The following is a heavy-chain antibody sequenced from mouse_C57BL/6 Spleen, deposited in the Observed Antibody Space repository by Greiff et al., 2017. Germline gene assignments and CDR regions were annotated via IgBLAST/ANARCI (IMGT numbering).Heavy chain of an antibody. V-gene: IGHV5-9*01. Sequence: EVMLVESGGGLVKPGGSLKLSCAASGFTFSSYTMSWVRQTPEKRLEWVATISGGGGNTYYPDSVKGRFTISRDNAKNTLYLQMSSLRSEDTALYYCARQGIYYGNLYYAMDYWGQGTSVTVSS. CDR2: ISGGGGNT. CDR1: GFTFSSYT. CDR3: ARQGIYYGNLYYAMDY. J-gene: IGHJ4*01. D-gene: IGHD2-1*01.